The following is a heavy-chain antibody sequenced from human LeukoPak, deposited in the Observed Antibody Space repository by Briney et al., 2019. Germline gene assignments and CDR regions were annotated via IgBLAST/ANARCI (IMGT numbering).Heavy chain of an antibody. J-gene: IGHJ4*02. CDR2: VYNSGIT. V-gene: IGHV4-59*02. D-gene: IGHD3-3*01. CDR3: ARAIWSPSIRLDY. CDR1: GASVSDYY. Sequence: SETLSLTCTVSGASVSDYYCNWIRQPPGKGLEWIGYVYNSGITNYNPSLRSRVTISVDTSKNQFSLNLSSVTAADTAVYYCARAIWSPSIRLDYWGQGTLVTVSS.